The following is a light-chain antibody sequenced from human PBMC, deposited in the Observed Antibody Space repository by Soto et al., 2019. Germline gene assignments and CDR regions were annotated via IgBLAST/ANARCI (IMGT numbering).Light chain of an antibody. Sequence: DIQMTQSPSTLSASVGDRVTITCRASQSISSWLAWYQQKPGKAPKLQIYKASSLESGVPSRFSGSGSGTEFTLTISSLQPDDVATYYCQQYNSFPTFGQGTKVEIK. J-gene: IGKJ1*01. CDR2: KAS. CDR3: QQYNSFPT. V-gene: IGKV1-5*03. CDR1: QSISSW.